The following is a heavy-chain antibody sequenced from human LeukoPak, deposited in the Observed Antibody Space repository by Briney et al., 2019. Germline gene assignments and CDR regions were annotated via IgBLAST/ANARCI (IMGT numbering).Heavy chain of an antibody. D-gene: IGHD1-26*01. CDR1: GGSFSGYY. CDR2: INHSGST. Sequence: KASETLSLTCAVYGGSFSGYYWSWIRQPPGKGLEWIGEINHSGSTNYNPSLKSRVTISVDTSKNQFSLKLSSVTAADTAVYHCARVMPYSGSYYASPVGVVPQYFDYWGQGTLVTVSS. J-gene: IGHJ4*02. CDR3: ARVMPYSGSYYASPVGVVPQYFDY. V-gene: IGHV4-34*01.